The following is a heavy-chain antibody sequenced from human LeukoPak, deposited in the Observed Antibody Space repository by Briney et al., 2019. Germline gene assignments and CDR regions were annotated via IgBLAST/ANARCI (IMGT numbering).Heavy chain of an antibody. CDR3: ARVGPLWFGNERDYYYYYYMDV. J-gene: IGHJ6*03. D-gene: IGHD3-10*01. CDR2: IYSRGNT. CDR1: GASISSSSSY. V-gene: IGHV4-39*07. Sequence: SDTLSLTCTVSGASISSSSSYWGWIRQPPGKGLEWLGNIYSRGNTYYKPSLRSRVTISVDTSKNQFSLKLSSVTAADTAVYYCARVGPLWFGNERDYYYYYYMDVWGKGTTVTISS.